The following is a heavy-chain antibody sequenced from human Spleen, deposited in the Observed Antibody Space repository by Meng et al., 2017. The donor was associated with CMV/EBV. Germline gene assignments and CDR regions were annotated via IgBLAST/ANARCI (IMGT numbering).Heavy chain of an antibody. CDR1: GGSISSSSYY. Sequence: SETLSLTCTVSGGSISSSSYYWGWMRQPPGKGLEWIGSIYYSGSTYYNPSLKSRVTISVDTSKNQFSLKLSSVTAADTAVYYCARRVAIFGVVYLGFDPWGQGTLVTVSS. CDR2: IYYSGST. D-gene: IGHD3-3*01. J-gene: IGHJ5*02. CDR3: ARRVAIFGVVYLGFDP. V-gene: IGHV4-39*01.